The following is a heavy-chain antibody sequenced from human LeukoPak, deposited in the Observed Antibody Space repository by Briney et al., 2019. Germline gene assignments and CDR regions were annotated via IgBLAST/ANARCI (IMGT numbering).Heavy chain of an antibody. J-gene: IGHJ4*02. V-gene: IGHV3-21*01. D-gene: IGHD5-24*01. CDR2: ISSSSYI. CDR3: ARDGPPRDGYNHVGSKLDY. Sequence: GGSLRLSCAASGFTFSSYSMNWVRQAPGKGLEWVSSISSSSYIYYADSVKGRFTISRDNAKNSLYLQMNSLRAEDTAVYYCARDGPPRDGYNHVGSKLDYWGQGALVTVSS. CDR1: GFTFSSYS.